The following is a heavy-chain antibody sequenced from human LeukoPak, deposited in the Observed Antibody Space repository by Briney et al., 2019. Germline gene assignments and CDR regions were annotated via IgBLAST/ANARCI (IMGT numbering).Heavy chain of an antibody. J-gene: IGHJ3*02. CDR2: ITSSSSYI. D-gene: IGHD1-26*01. V-gene: IGHV3-21*01. Sequence: GGSLRLSCAASGFTFSSYSMNWVRQAPGKGLEWVSSITSSSSYIYYADSVKGRFTISRDNAKNSLYLQMSSLRAEDTAVYYCARDGIVGATFGAFDIWGQGTMVTVSS. CDR3: ARDGIVGATFGAFDI. CDR1: GFTFSSYS.